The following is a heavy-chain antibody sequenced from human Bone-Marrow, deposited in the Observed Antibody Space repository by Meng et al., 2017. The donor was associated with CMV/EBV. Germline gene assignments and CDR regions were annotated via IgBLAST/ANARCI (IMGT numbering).Heavy chain of an antibody. D-gene: IGHD5-24*01. CDR2: ISSSGSTI. V-gene: IGHV3-48*03. Sequence: GESLKISCAASGFTFSSYEMNWVRQAPGKGLEWVSYISSSGSTIYYADSVKGRFTISRDNAKNSLYLQMNSLRAEDTAVYYCARVERRHYYYGMDVWGQGTTVTVSS. CDR3: ARVERRHYYYGMDV. J-gene: IGHJ6*02. CDR1: GFTFSSYE.